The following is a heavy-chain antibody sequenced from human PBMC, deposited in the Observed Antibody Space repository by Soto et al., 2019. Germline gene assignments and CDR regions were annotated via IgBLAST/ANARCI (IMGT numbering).Heavy chain of an antibody. CDR3: ARARGYCSGGSCSESFDY. D-gene: IGHD2-15*01. V-gene: IGHV1-18*01. CDR1: GYTFTSYG. CDR2: ISAYNGNT. J-gene: IGHJ4*02. Sequence: ASVKVSCKASGYTFTSYGISWVRQAPGQGLEWMGWISAYNGNTNYAQKLQGRVTMTTDTSTSTAYMELRSLRSDDTAVYYCARARGYCSGGSCSESFDYWGQGTLVTVSS.